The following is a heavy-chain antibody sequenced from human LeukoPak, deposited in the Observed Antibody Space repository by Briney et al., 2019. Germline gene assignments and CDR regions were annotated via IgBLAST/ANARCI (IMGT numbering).Heavy chain of an antibody. CDR1: GGSFSGYY. CDR2: INHSGST. J-gene: IGHJ5*02. D-gene: IGHD3-3*01. Sequence: SETLSLTCAVYGGSFSGYYRSWIRQPPGKGLEWIGEINHSGSTNYNPSLKSRVAISVDTSKNQFSLKLSSVTAADTALYYCARAPYYDFWSSYPTKLRANWFDPWGQGTLVTVSS. V-gene: IGHV4-34*01. CDR3: ARAPYYDFWSSYPTKLRANWFDP.